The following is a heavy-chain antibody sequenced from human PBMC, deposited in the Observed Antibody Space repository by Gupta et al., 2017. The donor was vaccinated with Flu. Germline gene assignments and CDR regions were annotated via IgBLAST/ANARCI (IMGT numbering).Heavy chain of an antibody. V-gene: IGHV1-2*05. Sequence: GLEGMGRNNPNSGGTKFAQKFQGRVTLTSDTSISTAYMELSRLTSDDTGVYYCARVPYCSTTSCYQPFDYWGQGTLVTVSS. CDR2: NNPNSGGT. CDR3: ARVPYCSTTSCYQPFDY. D-gene: IGHD2-2*01. J-gene: IGHJ4*02.